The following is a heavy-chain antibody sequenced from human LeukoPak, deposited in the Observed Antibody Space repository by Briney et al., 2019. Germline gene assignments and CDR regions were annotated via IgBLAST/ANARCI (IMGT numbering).Heavy chain of an antibody. CDR3: ARPHLSYYYDSSGYLDY. V-gene: IGHV3-48*04. Sequence: GGSLRLSCAASGFTFSSYSMNWVRQAPGKGLEWVSYISSSSSTIYYADSVKGRFTISRDNAKNSLYLQMNSLRAEDTAVYYCARPHLSYYYDSSGYLDYWGQGTLVTVSS. CDR1: GFTFSSYS. CDR2: ISSSSSTI. J-gene: IGHJ4*02. D-gene: IGHD3-22*01.